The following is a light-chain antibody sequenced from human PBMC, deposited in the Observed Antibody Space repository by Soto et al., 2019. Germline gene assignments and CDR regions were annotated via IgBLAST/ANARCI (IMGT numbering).Light chain of an antibody. Sequence: QSVLTQPPSVSGAPGQRVTISCTGSSSNIGAGYDVHWYQQLPGTAPKLLIYINRNRPSGVPDRFSGSKSGTSASLAITGLQAEDEADYYCQSYDSSLSGDVFGTGTKLTVL. V-gene: IGLV1-40*01. CDR2: INR. CDR1: SSNIGAGYD. J-gene: IGLJ1*01. CDR3: QSYDSSLSGDV.